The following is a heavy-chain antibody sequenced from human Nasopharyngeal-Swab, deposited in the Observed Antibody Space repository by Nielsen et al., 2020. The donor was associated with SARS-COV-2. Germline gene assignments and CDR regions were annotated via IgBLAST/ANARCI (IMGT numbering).Heavy chain of an antibody. Sequence: SETLSLTCAVDGGSFSGYYWSWTRQHPGKGLEWIGEINHSGSTNYNPSLKSRVTISVATSKNQLSLKLSSVTAAETAVYYCARGHNCSGGSCYSSGYYFDYWGQGTLVTVSS. J-gene: IGHJ4*02. CDR3: ARGHNCSGGSCYSSGYYFDY. CDR1: GGSFSGYY. CDR2: INHSGST. D-gene: IGHD2-15*01. V-gene: IGHV4-34*01.